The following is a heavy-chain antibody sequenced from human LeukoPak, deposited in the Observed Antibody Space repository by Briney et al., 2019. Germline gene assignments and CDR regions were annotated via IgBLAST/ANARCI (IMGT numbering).Heavy chain of an antibody. Sequence: GGSRRLSCAASGFTLSRYAMHWVRQAPGKGLEWVTLISYDGSNKYYADSVEGRFTISRDNSKNTLYLQMDSLRVEDTAIYYWARAAYDTSGYSWFDPWGQGTLVTVSS. V-gene: IGHV3-30-3*01. J-gene: IGHJ5*02. CDR1: GFTLSRYA. CDR2: ISYDGSNK. CDR3: ARAAYDTSGYSWFDP. D-gene: IGHD3-22*01.